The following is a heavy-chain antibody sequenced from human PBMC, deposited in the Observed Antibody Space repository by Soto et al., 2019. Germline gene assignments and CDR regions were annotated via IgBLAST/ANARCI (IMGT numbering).Heavy chain of an antibody. CDR1: GFTFSSYA. V-gene: IGHV3-23*01. CDR3: AKGAYSSSWYSFYYYYGMDV. D-gene: IGHD6-13*01. Sequence: GGSLRLSCAASGFTFSSYAMSWVRQAPGKGLEWVSAISGSGGSTYYADSVKGRFTISRDNSKNTLYLQMNSLRAEDTAVYYCAKGAYSSSWYSFYYYYGMDVWGQGTTVTVSS. J-gene: IGHJ6*02. CDR2: ISGSGGST.